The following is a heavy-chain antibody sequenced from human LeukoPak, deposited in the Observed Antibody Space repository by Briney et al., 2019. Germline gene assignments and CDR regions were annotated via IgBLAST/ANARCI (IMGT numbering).Heavy chain of an antibody. CDR1: GFTFTNFA. J-gene: IGHJ3*02. CDR2: IDGIGDRI. Sequence: PGGSLRLSCAASGFTFTNFAMTWVRQAPGKGLEWVSFIDGIGDRIHYADSVKGRLTISRDNSKNTLYLQMNSLRAEDTAVYYCAREPSGVAPRDIWGQGTMVTVSS. D-gene: IGHD2-8*02. V-gene: IGHV3-23*01. CDR3: AREPSGVAPRDI.